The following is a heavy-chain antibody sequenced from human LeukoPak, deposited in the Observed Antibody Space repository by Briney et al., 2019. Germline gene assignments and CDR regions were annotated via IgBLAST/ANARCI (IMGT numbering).Heavy chain of an antibody. V-gene: IGHV3-7*03. J-gene: IGHJ4*02. Sequence: SGGSLRLSCAASGFTFSTYSMNWVRQTPEKGLEWVAKIGQDGSEKYYVDSVKGRFTISRDNAKNSLYLQMNNLRAEDTAVYYCARDPYGVISPFDYWGQGTLVTVSS. CDR2: IGQDGSEK. CDR3: ARDPYGVISPFDY. CDR1: GFTFSTYS. D-gene: IGHD4-17*01.